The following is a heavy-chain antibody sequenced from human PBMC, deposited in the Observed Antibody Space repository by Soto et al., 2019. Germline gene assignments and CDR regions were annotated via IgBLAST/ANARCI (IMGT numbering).Heavy chain of an antibody. Sequence: PGGSLRLSCAASGFPFSSYSMSWVRPTPGKGLEWVSGISGSGGSTYYADSVKGRFTISRDNSKNTLYLQMNSLRAEDTAVYYCAKDPDYGDYGDAFDIWGQGTMVTVSS. V-gene: IGHV3-23*01. D-gene: IGHD4-17*01. CDR1: GFPFSSYS. CDR3: AKDPDYGDYGDAFDI. CDR2: ISGSGGST. J-gene: IGHJ3*02.